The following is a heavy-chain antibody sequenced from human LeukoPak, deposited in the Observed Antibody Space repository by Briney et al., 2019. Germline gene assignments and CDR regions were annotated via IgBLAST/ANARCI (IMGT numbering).Heavy chain of an antibody. J-gene: IGHJ5*02. CDR2: IYYSGST. Sequence: SETLSLTCTVSGGSISSYYWSWIRQPPGKGLEWIGYIYYSGSTNYNPSLKSRVTISVDSSKNQFSLKLSSVTAADTAVYYCAREGPWFDPWAREPWSPSPQ. V-gene: IGHV4-59*01. CDR1: GGSISSYY. CDR3: AREGPWFDP.